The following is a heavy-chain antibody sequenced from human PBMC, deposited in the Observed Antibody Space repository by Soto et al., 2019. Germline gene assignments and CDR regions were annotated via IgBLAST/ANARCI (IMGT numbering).Heavy chain of an antibody. Sequence: PSETLSLTCAVSGDSIISIYHWAWIRQPPGKGLEWVASIYHTGTTYYNPSLTSRVTISVDTSKNQFSLKLSSVTAEDTAVYYCAKDPTPDYWGQGTLVTVSS. CDR3: AKDPTPDY. V-gene: IGHV4-38-2*02. J-gene: IGHJ4*02. CDR1: GDSIISIYH. CDR2: IYHTGTT.